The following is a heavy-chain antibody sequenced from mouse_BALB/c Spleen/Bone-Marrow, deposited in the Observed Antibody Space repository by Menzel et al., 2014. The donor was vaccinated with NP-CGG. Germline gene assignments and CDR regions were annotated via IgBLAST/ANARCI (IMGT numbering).Heavy chain of an antibody. CDR1: GYAFSSYW. D-gene: IGHD2-1*01. J-gene: IGHJ2*01. CDR3: AFGNYDFDY. CDR2: IYPGDGDT. V-gene: IGHV1-80*01. Sequence: LVESGAELVRPGSSVKISCKAPGYAFSSYWMNWVKQRPGQGLEWIGQIYPGDGDTNYSGKFKGKATLTADESSSTAYMQLSGLTSEDSAVYFCAFGNYDFDYWGQGTTLTVSS.